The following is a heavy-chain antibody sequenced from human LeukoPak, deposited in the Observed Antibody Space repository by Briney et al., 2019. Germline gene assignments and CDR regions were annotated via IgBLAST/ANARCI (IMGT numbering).Heavy chain of an antibody. CDR1: GFTFSSYA. V-gene: IGHV3-23*01. CDR3: AAGWYFDY. J-gene: IGHJ4*02. Sequence: GGSLRLSCAASGFTFSSYAMSWVRQTPGKGLEWVSAISDSGRNTYYADFVKGRFTISRDDSKNTLYLQMNSLRAEDTAVYYCAAGWYFDYWGQGTLVTVSS. D-gene: IGHD2-15*01. CDR2: ISDSGRNT.